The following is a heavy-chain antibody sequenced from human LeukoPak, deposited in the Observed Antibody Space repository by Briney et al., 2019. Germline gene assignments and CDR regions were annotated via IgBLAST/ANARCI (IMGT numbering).Heavy chain of an antibody. Sequence: GASVKVSCKASGYTFTSYDINWVRQATGQGLEWMGWVNPNSGNTGYAQKFQGRVTMTRNTSISTAYMELSSLRSEDTAVYYCARGRDPTPITDYYYYYGMDVWGQGTTVTVSS. CDR3: ARGRDPTPITDYYYYYGMDV. V-gene: IGHV1-8*01. J-gene: IGHJ6*02. CDR2: VNPNSGNT. D-gene: IGHD1-20*01. CDR1: GYTFTSYD.